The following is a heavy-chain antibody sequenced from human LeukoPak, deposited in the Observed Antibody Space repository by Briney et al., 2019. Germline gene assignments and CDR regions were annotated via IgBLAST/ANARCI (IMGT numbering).Heavy chain of an antibody. Sequence: ASVKVSCKASGYTFTSYDINWVRQATGQGLGWMGWMNPNSGNTGYAQKFQGRVTITRNTSISTAYMGLSSLRSEDTAVYYCARGGPGSGWYFSTGIKNDAFDIWGQGTMVTVSS. CDR1: GYTFTSYD. CDR2: MNPNSGNT. V-gene: IGHV1-8*01. CDR3: ARGGPGSGWYFSTGIKNDAFDI. D-gene: IGHD6-19*01. J-gene: IGHJ3*02.